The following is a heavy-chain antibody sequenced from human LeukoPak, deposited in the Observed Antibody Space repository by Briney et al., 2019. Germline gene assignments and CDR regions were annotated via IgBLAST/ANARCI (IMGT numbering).Heavy chain of an antibody. CDR1: GGSISSYY. CDR2: IYYSGST. Sequence: SETLSLTCTVSGGSISSYYWSWIRQPLGKGLEWIGYIYYSGSTNYNPSLKSRVTISVDTSKNQFSLKLSSVTAADTAVYYCARQGGATSFDFDYWGQGTLVTVSS. J-gene: IGHJ4*02. V-gene: IGHV4-59*08. CDR3: ARQGGATSFDFDY. D-gene: IGHD1-26*01.